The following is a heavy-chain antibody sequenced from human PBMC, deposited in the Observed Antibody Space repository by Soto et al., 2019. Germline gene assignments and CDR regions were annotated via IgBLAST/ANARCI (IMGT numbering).Heavy chain of an antibody. J-gene: IGHJ6*02. CDR2: IIPIFGTA. Sequence: QVQLVQSGAEVKKPGSSVKVSCKASGGTFSSYAISWVRQAPGQGLEWMGGIIPIFGTANYAQKFQGRVTITADEATSTAYMELSSLRSEDTAVYYCARDGGKMSTRGTTRFGYYGMHVWGQGTTVTVSS. CDR3: ARDGGKMSTRGTTRFGYYGMHV. D-gene: IGHD3-16*01. V-gene: IGHV1-69*12. CDR1: GGTFSSYA.